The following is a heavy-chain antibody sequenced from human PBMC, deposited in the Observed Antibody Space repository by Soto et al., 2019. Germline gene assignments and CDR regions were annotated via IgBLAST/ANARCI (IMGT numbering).Heavy chain of an antibody. J-gene: IGHJ5*02. D-gene: IGHD3-3*01. V-gene: IGHV1-8*01. Sequence: QVQLVQSGAEVKKPGASVKVSCKTSGYTFTSYDINWVRQATGQGLEWMGWMNPKSGNTGYAQSFPGRITMTWNTSISSAYMELSSLRSEDTAVYYCARGAGFLEPPWGQGTLVTVSS. CDR1: GYTFTSYD. CDR3: ARGAGFLEPP. CDR2: MNPKSGNT.